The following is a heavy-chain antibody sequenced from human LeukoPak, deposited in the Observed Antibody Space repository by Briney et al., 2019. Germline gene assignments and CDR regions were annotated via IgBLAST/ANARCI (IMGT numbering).Heavy chain of an antibody. Sequence: GGSLRLSCAASGFTFGSYWMSWVRQAPGKGLEWVANIKEDGSEKYYVDSVKGRFTISRDNAKNSLDLQMNSLRAEDTAMYYCARRVKIDYWGQGTLVTVSS. J-gene: IGHJ4*02. CDR2: IKEDGSEK. CDR3: ARRVKIDY. V-gene: IGHV3-7*01. CDR1: GFTFGSYW. D-gene: IGHD4-11*01.